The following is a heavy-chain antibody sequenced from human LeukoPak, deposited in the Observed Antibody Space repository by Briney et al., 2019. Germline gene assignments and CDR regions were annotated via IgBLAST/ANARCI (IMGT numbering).Heavy chain of an antibody. Sequence: SETLSLTCTVSGGSISSYYWGWIRQPPGKGLEWIGSIYYSGSTYYNPSLKSRVTISVDTSKNQFSLKLSSVTAADTAVYYCARLPRVGDSGSYSGEKRFDYWGQGTLVTVSS. V-gene: IGHV4-39*01. CDR3: ARLPRVGDSGSYSGEKRFDY. J-gene: IGHJ4*02. D-gene: IGHD1-26*01. CDR1: GGSISSYY. CDR2: IYYSGST.